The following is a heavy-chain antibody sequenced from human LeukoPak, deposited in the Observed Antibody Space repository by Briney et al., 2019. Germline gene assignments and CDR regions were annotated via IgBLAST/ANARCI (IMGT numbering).Heavy chain of an antibody. V-gene: IGHV3-23*01. J-gene: IGHJ2*01. CDR1: GFTVSSNY. CDR2: ISGSGGST. CDR3: AKDPMSVGGSIDWYFDP. Sequence: GGSLRLSCAASGFTVSSNYMSWVRQAPGKGLEWVSGISGSGGSTHYYGDYVKGRFTISRDNSKNTLFLQMNSLRVEDTAVYYCAKDPMSVGGSIDWYFDPWGRGTLVTVSS. D-gene: IGHD3-16*01.